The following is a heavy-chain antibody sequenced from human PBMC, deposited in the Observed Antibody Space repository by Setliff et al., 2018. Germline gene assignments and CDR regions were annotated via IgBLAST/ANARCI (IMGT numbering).Heavy chain of an antibody. D-gene: IGHD2-21*02. V-gene: IGHV4-38-2*02. CDR1: GYSISSGYI. CDR3: ARDLGHGGDSDY. J-gene: IGHJ4*01. CDR2: IGHTGSI. Sequence: SETLSLTCTVSGYSISSGYIWGWIRQPPGKGLEWVGNIGHTGSINYNPSLKSRLTISRDTSKNQVSLKLNSVTATDTAVYYCARDLGHGGDSDYWGHGILVTVSS.